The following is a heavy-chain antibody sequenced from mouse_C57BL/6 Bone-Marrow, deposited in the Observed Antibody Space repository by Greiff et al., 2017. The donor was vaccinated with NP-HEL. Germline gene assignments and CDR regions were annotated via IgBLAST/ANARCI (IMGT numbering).Heavy chain of an antibody. CDR2: IDPENGDT. CDR1: GFNIKDYY. D-gene: IGHD2-1*01. J-gene: IGHJ3*01. V-gene: IGHV14-4*01. CDR3: YSCGNLPWFAY. Sequence: EVKLQESGAELVRPGASVKLSCTASGFNIKDYYMHWVKQRPEQGLEWIGWIDPENGDTEYASKFQGKATITADTSSNTAYLQLSSLTSEDSAVYYCYSCGNLPWFAYWGQGTLVTVSA.